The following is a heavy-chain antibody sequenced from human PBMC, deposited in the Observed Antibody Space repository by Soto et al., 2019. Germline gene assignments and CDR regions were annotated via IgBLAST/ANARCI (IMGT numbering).Heavy chain of an antibody. V-gene: IGHV4-59*08. J-gene: IGHJ5*02. CDR1: GGSISSYY. D-gene: IGHD2-2*01. CDR3: ARHEGGASAALTS. CDR2: IYYSGRT. Sequence: QVQLQESGPGLVKASETLSLTCTVSGGSISSYYWSWIRQPPGKGLEWIGFIYYSGRTNYNPSLKSRAPXSXDXXKNRFSVKLSSVTAADTAVYYCARHEGGASAALTSWGQGTLVTVSS.